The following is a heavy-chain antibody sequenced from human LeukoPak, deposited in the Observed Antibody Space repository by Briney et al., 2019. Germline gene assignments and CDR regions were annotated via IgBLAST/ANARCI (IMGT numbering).Heavy chain of an antibody. Sequence: KPSATLSLTCTVSGGSISSYYWSWIRQPPGKGLEWIGYTYNSRSTHYNPSLKSRVTISVDTSKNQFSLKLSSVTAADTAVYYCAQIRPSTYYDSTGSFDYWGQGTLVTVSS. D-gene: IGHD3-22*01. J-gene: IGHJ4*02. V-gene: IGHV4-59*08. CDR2: TYNSRST. CDR3: AQIRPSTYYDSTGSFDY. CDR1: GGSISSYY.